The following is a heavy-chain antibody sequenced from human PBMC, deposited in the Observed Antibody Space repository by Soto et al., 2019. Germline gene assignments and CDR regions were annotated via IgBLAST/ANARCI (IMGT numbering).Heavy chain of an antibody. V-gene: IGHV3-7*01. CDR2: IKQDGSEK. Sequence: GGSLRLSCAASGFTFSCSWMSLVRQAPGKGLERVANIKQDGSEKYYVDSVKGRFTISRDNAKNSLYLQMNSLRAEDTAVYYCARGTRGYSYGYRYFDYWGQGTLVTVSS. CDR1: GFTFSCSW. CDR3: ARGTRGYSYGYRYFDY. D-gene: IGHD5-18*01. J-gene: IGHJ4*02.